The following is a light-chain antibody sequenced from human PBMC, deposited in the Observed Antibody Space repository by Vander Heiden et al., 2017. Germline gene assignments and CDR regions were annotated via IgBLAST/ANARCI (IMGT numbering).Light chain of an antibody. CDR3: QQCYNWPPG. Sequence: EILLTQSPPSLSLSPGERATLSSRASQSVSSYLAWYQQKPGQAPRLLIYDASTRATGIPARFSGSGSGTDFTLTISSLEPEDFAVYYCQQCYNWPPGFGGGTKVEIK. CDR2: DAS. J-gene: IGKJ4*01. CDR1: QSVSSY. V-gene: IGKV3-11*01.